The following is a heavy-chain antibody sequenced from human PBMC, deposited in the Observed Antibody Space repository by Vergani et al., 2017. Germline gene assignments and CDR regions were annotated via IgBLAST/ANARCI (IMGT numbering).Heavy chain of an antibody. D-gene: IGHD3-9*01. CDR2: VYWNDDE. CDR3: VHXLGYFDWDGAFDV. J-gene: IGHJ3*01. CDR1: GFSLTTGGEG. V-gene: IGHV2-5*01. Sequence: QITLRESGPTLVKPTQTLTLTCTFSGFSLTTGGEGVGWIRQPPGRALEWLAFVYWNDDERYGPSLKSRVTITKDTSKNEVILTMATMDPVDTATYYCVHXLGYFDWDGAFDVWGPGTMVTVSS.